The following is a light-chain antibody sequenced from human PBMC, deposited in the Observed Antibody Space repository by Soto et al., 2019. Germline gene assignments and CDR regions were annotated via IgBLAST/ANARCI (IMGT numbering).Light chain of an antibody. CDR3: QQRSTWPLFT. J-gene: IGKJ4*01. V-gene: IGKV3-11*01. Sequence: VLTQSPATLFLSPGERATLSCRASQTVSRYLAWYQQKPGQAPRLLIYYASNRAIGIPARFSGSGSGTDYTLTISSLEPEDFAVYYCQQRSTWPLFTFGGGTKVEI. CDR1: QTVSRY. CDR2: YAS.